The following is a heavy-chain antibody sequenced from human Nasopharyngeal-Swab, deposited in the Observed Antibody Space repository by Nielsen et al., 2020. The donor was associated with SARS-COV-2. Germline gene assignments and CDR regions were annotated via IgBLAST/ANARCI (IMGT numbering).Heavy chain of an antibody. Sequence: GGSLRFSCAASGFTFSSYAMSWVRQAPGKGLEWVSIISGSGDTTYYADSVNDRFTISRDNSKNTLYLQTNSLRVEDTAVYYCAKAPYLRGLDVWGQGTTVTVSS. CDR1: GFTFSSYA. J-gene: IGHJ6*02. D-gene: IGHD2-21*01. CDR2: ISGSGDTT. CDR3: AKAPYLRGLDV. V-gene: IGHV3-23*01.